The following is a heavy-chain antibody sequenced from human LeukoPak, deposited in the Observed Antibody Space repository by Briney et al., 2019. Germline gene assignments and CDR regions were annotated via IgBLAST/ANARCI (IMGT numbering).Heavy chain of an antibody. J-gene: IGHJ4*02. CDR2: ISSSSSYI. CDR1: GFTFSSYS. V-gene: IGHV3-21*01. CDR3: ARVADYDSSGYRD. Sequence: GESLRLSCAASGFTFSSYSMNWVRQAPGKGLEWVSSISSSSSYIYYADSVKGRFTISRDNAKNSLYLQMNSLRAEDTAVYYCARVADYDSSGYRDWGQGTLVTVSS. D-gene: IGHD3-22*01.